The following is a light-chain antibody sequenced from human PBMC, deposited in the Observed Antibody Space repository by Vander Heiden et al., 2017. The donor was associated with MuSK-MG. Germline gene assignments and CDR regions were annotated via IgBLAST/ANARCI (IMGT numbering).Light chain of an antibody. CDR3: QQYDNLPFN. Sequence: QSPSSLSASVGDRVTITCQASQDIRMYLNWYQHKPGKAPQLLIYDASTLETGVSSRFSGSGSGTDFSFTISSLHPEDIATYYCQQYDNLPFNFGQWTRLEIK. J-gene: IGKJ5*01. CDR1: QDIRMY. CDR2: DAS. V-gene: IGKV1-33*01.